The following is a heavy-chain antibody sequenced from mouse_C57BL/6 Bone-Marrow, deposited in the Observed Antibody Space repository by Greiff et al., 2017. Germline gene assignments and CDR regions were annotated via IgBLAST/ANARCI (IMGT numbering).Heavy chain of an antibody. Sequence: QVSLQQSGPELVKPGASVKISCKATGYAFSSSWMNWVKQRPGKGLAWIGRIYPGDGATNYNGKFKGKAKLTAAKSYRTAYRQLRSRTSEDSAVYFFARSRGLNGDGYWGQGTTRTVSS. D-gene: IGHD3-3*01. CDR3: ARSRGLNGDGY. J-gene: IGHJ2*01. CDR1: GYAFSSSW. CDR2: IYPGDGAT. V-gene: IGHV1-82*01.